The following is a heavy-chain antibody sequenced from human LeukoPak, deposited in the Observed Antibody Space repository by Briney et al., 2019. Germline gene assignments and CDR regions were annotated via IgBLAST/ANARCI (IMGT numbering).Heavy chain of an antibody. J-gene: IGHJ4*02. V-gene: IGHV4-34*01. CDR2: INHSGST. CDR3: ARGSYDYVWGSYRHLAYFDY. CDR1: GGSFSGYY. D-gene: IGHD3-16*02. Sequence: KTSETLSLTCAVYGGSFSGYYWSWIRQPPGKGLEWIGEINHSGSTNYNPSLKSRVTISVDTSKNQFSLKLSSVTAADTAVYYCARGSYDYVWGSYRHLAYFDYWGQGTLVTVSS.